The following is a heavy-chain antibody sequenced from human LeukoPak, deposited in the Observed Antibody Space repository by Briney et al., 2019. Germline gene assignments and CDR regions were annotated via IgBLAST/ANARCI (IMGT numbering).Heavy chain of an antibody. D-gene: IGHD6-19*01. CDR2: INSNGDST. CDR1: GFIFSSHA. CDR3: AREGQWLDS. V-gene: IGHV3-64*01. J-gene: IGHJ5*01. Sequence: GGSLRLSCAATGFIFSSHAMHWVRQAPEKGVEYVSAINSNGDSTYHAHSVKGRFTISRDNSKNSLYLQMGSLRAEDMAVYYCAREGQWLDSWGLGTLVTVSS.